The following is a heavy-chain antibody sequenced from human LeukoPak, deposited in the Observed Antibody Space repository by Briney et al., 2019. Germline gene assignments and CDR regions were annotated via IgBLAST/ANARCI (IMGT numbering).Heavy chain of an antibody. Sequence: PSETLSLTYAGYGGSFSGYYWSRIRQPPGKGLEWIGEINHSGSTNYNPSLKSRVTVSVDTSKNQFSLKLSSVTAADTAVYYSARGRISINRTRDYYFVYWRQGTLVTVSS. CDR3: ARGRISINRTRDYYFVY. D-gene: IGHD1-14*01. V-gene: IGHV4-34*01. J-gene: IGHJ4*02. CDR2: INHSGST. CDR1: GGSFSGYY.